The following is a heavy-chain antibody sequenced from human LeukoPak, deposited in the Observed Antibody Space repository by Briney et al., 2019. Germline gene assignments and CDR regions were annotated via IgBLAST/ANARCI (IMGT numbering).Heavy chain of an antibody. CDR1: GGSFSGYY. CDR2: INHSGST. D-gene: IGHD5-12*01. J-gene: IGHJ4*02. Sequence: SETLSLTCAVYGGSFSGYYWSWIRQPPGKGLEWIGEINHSGSTNYNPSLKSRVTISVDTSKNQFSLKLSSVTAADTAVYYCASKAGLRPFDYWGQGTLVTVSS. V-gene: IGHV4-34*01. CDR3: ASKAGLRPFDY.